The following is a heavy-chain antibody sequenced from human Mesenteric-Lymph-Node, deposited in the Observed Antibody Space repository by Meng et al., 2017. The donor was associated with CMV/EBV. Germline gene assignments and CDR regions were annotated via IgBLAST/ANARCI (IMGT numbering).Heavy chain of an antibody. J-gene: IGHJ3*02. CDR1: GGSFSGYY. CDR2: INHSGST. V-gene: IGHV4-34*01. Sequence: SETLSLTCAVYGGSFSGYYWSWIRQPPGKGLEWIGEINHSGSTNYNPSLKIRVTISVDTPKNQFSLKLSSVTAADTAVYYCARNPYCSGGRCSSLSDAFDIWGQGTMVTVSS. CDR3: ARNPYCSGGRCSSLSDAFDI. D-gene: IGHD2-15*01.